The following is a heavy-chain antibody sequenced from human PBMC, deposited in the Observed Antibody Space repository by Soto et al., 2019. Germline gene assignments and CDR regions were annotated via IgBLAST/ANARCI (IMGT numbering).Heavy chain of an antibody. CDR1: GGSINSSSYF. CDR3: ARHYSSGSRNWFDP. Sequence: SETLSLTCSVYGGSINSSSYFWGWVRQPPGKGLEWIGSIYYSGSTYYNPSLRSRVTTSVDTSKNQFSLKLSSVTAADTAVFYCARHYSSGSRNWFDPWGQGTLVTVSS. V-gene: IGHV4-39*01. D-gene: IGHD6-19*01. CDR2: IYYSGST. J-gene: IGHJ5*02.